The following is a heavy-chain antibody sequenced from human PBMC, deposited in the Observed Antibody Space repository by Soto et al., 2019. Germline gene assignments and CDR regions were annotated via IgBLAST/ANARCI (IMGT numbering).Heavy chain of an antibody. CDR2: IIPIYGTA. V-gene: IGHV1-69*06. D-gene: IGHD1-1*01. Sequence: QVQLVQSGAEVKKPGSSVKVSCKASGGTFSSYAISWVRQAPGQGLEWMGGIIPIYGTANYAQKFQGRVTITADKSTSTAYMELSSLRSADTAVYYCARDLGDGYNSPFDYWGQGTLVTVSS. CDR1: GGTFSSYA. J-gene: IGHJ4*02. CDR3: ARDLGDGYNSPFDY.